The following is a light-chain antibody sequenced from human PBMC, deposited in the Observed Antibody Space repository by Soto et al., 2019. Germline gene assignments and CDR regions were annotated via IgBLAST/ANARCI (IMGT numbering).Light chain of an antibody. CDR3: LQHKSYPFT. V-gene: IGKV1-17*01. CDR1: QGIRND. CDR2: AAF. Sequence: DIQMTQSPSSLSASVGDRVTITCRARQGIRNDLVWYQQKPWEDPKSLIYAAFVLQTGVPSRFICSRSGTEFTLKISSLPPEDFASYYCLQHKSYPFTFGPGTKVDIK. J-gene: IGKJ3*01.